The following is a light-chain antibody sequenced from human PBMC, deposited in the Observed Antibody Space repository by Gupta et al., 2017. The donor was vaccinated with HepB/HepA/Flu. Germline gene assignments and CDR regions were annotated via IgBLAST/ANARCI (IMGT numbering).Light chain of an antibody. Sequence: DIQMTQSPSSLSASVGDRVTITCQASQDISNYLNWYQHKTEKPPNLLIYDASNVEPGGPARISGRGSGRDFTIAISLLLRELIATDYGEHYGKLPDTFGGGTKLEI. CDR2: DAS. V-gene: IGKV1-33*01. CDR1: QDISNY. J-gene: IGKJ4*01. CDR3: EHYGKLPDT.